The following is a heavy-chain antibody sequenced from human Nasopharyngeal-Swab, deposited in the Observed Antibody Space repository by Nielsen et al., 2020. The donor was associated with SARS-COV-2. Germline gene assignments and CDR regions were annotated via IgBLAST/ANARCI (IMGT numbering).Heavy chain of an antibody. CDR1: GFDFTIYG. J-gene: IGHJ4*02. CDR3: AKGGWVDY. CDR2: ITNSGSV. D-gene: IGHD6-19*01. Sequence: LSLTCAASGFDFTIYGMNWFRQAPGKGLEWVSYITNSGSVKYADSVQGRFTISRDNAKNSLYLQMDSLRAEDTAMYYCAKGGWVDYWGQGTQVTVSS. V-gene: IGHV3-48*01.